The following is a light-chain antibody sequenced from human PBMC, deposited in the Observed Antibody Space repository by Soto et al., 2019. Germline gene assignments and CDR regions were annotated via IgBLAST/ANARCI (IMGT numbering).Light chain of an antibody. CDR2: DAS. J-gene: IGKJ4*01. V-gene: IGKV1-33*01. Sequence: DIQMTQSPSSLSASVGDRVTITCQASQDISNYLNWYQQKPGKAPILLIYDASTLETGVSPRFSGRGSGTDFTFTISSLQPEDISTYYCQQYEDLPLTFGGGTKVEIQ. CDR1: QDISNY. CDR3: QQYEDLPLT.